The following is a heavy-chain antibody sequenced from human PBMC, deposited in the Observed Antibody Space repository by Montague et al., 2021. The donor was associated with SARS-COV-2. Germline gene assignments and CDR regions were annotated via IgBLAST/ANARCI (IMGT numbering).Heavy chain of an antibody. V-gene: IGHV4-34*01. CDR3: ARGPRITMIVVVITDIWFDP. Sequence: SETLSLTCAVYGGSFSGYYWSWIRQPPGRGLEWIGEINHSGSTNYNTSLKSRVTITEDTSKNQFPLKLSSVTAADTAVYYCARGPRITMIVVVITDIWFDPWGQGTLVTVSS. CDR2: INHSGST. D-gene: IGHD3-22*01. J-gene: IGHJ5*02. CDR1: GGSFSGYY.